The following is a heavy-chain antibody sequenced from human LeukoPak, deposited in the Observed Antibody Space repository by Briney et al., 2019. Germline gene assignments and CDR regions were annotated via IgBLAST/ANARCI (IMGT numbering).Heavy chain of an antibody. D-gene: IGHD6-19*01. CDR2: ISYDGSNK. V-gene: IGHV3-30*04. J-gene: IGHJ4*02. CDR3: ARDPQWRYYFDH. CDR1: GFTFSSYA. Sequence: GGSLRLSCAASGFTFSSYAMHWVRQAPGKGLEWVAVISYDGSNKYYADSVKGRFTISRDNSKNTLYLQMNSLRAEDTAVYYCARDPQWRYYFDHWGQGTLVTVSS.